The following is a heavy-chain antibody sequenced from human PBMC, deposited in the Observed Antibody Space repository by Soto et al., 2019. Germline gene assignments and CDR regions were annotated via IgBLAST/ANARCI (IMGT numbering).Heavy chain of an antibody. CDR3: ARPLRSYDFFPYYYGIDV. V-gene: IGHV5-51*01. CDR1: GYNYNLHW. Sequence: PGESLKISCRGSGYNYNLHWISWVGQKPGRGLEWMGIIYPGDSDTRYNPSFQGQVTISVGKSINTAYLQWDSLEASDTATYYCARPLRSYDFFPYYYGIDVWGQGSTVTVSS. D-gene: IGHD3-16*01. J-gene: IGHJ6*02. CDR2: IYPGDSDT.